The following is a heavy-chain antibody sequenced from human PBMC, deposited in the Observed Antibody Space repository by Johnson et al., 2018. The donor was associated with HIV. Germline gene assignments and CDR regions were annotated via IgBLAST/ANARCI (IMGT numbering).Heavy chain of an antibody. CDR1: GFTFSSYA. J-gene: IGHJ3*02. V-gene: IGHV3-23*04. CDR3: AKDKAVGATHYFAFDI. Sequence: VLLVESGGGMVQPGGSLRLSCAASGFTFSSYAMSWVRQAPGKGLEWVSAISGSGGSTYYADSVKGRFTISRDNSKNTLYLQMNSLRAEDTAVYYCAKDKAVGATHYFAFDIWGQGTMVTVSS. D-gene: IGHD1-26*01. CDR2: ISGSGGST.